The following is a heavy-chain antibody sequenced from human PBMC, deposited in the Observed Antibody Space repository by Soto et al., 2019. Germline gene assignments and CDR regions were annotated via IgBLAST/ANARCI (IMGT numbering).Heavy chain of an antibody. CDR2: ISYDGSNK. J-gene: IGHJ4*02. D-gene: IGHD5-18*01. CDR3: AKDVDTAMVNTLDY. V-gene: IGHV3-30*18. Sequence: QVQLVESGGGVVQPGRSLRLSCAASGFTFSSYGMHWVRQAPGKGLEWVAVISYDGSNKYYADSVKGRFTISRDNSKNTLYLQMNSLRAEDTAVYYCAKDVDTAMVNTLDYWGQGTLVTVSS. CDR1: GFTFSSYG.